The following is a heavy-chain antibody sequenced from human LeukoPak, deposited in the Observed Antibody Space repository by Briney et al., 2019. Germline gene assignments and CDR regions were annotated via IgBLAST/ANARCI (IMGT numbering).Heavy chain of an antibody. J-gene: IGHJ4*02. CDR2: IFSSGST. V-gene: IGHV4-59*08. CDR1: GGSISGYY. D-gene: IGHD3-22*01. CDR3: ARHYYDRSDSYSFDY. Sequence: SETLSLTCTVSGGSISGYYWSWIRQPPGKGLEWIGYIFSSGSTNYNPSLKSRVTISEDTSVNQFSLKLSSVTAADTAVYYCARHYYDRSDSYSFDYCGQGTLVTVSS.